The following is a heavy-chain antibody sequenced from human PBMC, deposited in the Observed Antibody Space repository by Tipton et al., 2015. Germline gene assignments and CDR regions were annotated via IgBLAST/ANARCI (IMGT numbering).Heavy chain of an antibody. CDR3: ARDVMITFGGVMDV. Sequence: QVQLVQSGAEVRKPGSSVKVSCKASGGAFSNLAIHWVRQAPGQGLEWMGIINPSSGSVIYAQKFQGRVTMTRDTSTRTVYMDLSSLRSEDTAVYYCARDVMITFGGVMDVWGQGTTVTVSS. CDR2: INPSSGSV. V-gene: IGHV1-46*01. D-gene: IGHD3-16*01. J-gene: IGHJ6*02. CDR1: GGAFSNLA.